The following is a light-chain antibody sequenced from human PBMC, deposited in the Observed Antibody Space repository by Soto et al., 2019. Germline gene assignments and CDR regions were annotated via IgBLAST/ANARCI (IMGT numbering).Light chain of an antibody. CDR2: DVT. CDR1: SSDVGAYNY. CDR3: SSYTASSTRV. Sequence: QSVLTPPASVSGSPGQSITISCTGTSSDVGAYNYVSWYQQYPGRAPKLMIYDVTNRPSGVSNRFSGSKSGNTASLTISGLQAEDEADYYCSSYTASSTRVFGTGTKVTVL. V-gene: IGLV2-14*03. J-gene: IGLJ1*01.